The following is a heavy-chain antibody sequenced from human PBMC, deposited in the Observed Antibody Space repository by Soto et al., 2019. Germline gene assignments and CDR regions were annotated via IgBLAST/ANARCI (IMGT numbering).Heavy chain of an antibody. D-gene: IGHD6-19*01. J-gene: IGHJ6*03. CDR2: INHSGST. Sequence: SETLSLTCAVYGGSFSGYYWSWIRQPPGKGLEWIGEINHSGSTNYNPSLKSRVTISVDTSKNQFSLKLSSVTAADTAVYYCARSTAGPYYYYYYMDVWGKGTTVTVSS. CDR1: GGSFSGYY. CDR3: ARSTAGPYYYYYYMDV. V-gene: IGHV4-34*01.